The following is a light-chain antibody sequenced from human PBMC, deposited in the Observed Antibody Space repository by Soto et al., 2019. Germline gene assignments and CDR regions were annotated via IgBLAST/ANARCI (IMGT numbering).Light chain of an antibody. CDR1: SGHSSYA. V-gene: IGLV4-69*01. CDR3: QTWGTGIHWV. CDR2: LNSDGSH. Sequence: QLVLTQSPSASASLGASVKLTCTLSSGHSSYAIAWHQQQPEKGPRYLRKLNSDGSHCKGDGIPDRFSGSSSGADRYLTISRLQSEDEADYYCQTWGTGIHWVFGGGTKLTVL. J-gene: IGLJ3*02.